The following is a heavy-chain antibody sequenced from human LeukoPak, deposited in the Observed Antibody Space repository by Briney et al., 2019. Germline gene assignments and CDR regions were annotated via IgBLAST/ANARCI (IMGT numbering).Heavy chain of an antibody. CDR3: ARKPFYYYGMDV. Sequence: SVKVSCKASGGTFSSYAISWVRQAPGQGLEWMGGIIPIFGTANYAQKFQGRVTITADESTSTAHMELSSLRSEDTAVYYCARKPFYYYGMDVWGKGTTVTVSS. CDR1: GGTFSSYA. V-gene: IGHV1-69*13. CDR2: IIPIFGTA. J-gene: IGHJ6*04.